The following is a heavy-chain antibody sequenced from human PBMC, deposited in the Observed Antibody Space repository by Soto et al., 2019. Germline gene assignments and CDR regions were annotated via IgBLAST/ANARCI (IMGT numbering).Heavy chain of an antibody. V-gene: IGHV3-23*01. Sequence: GGSLRLSCAASGFTFSSYSMSWVRQAPGKGLEWVSAISGSGGSTYDADSVKGLFTFSRDNSKNTHYLKRNILRAEDTAVYYCAKRHPSSIAARAPGAIDIWAQGTMVT. CDR2: ISGSGGST. D-gene: IGHD6-6*01. J-gene: IGHJ3*02. CDR3: AKRHPSSIAARAPGAIDI. CDR1: GFTFSSYS.